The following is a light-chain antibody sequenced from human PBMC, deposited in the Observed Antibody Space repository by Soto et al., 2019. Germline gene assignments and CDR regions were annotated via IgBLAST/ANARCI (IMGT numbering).Light chain of an antibody. V-gene: IGKV1-5*03. CDR2: KAS. Sequence: DIQMTQSPSTLSASVGDRVTIICRASQTISSWLAWYQQKPGKAPKLLIYKASSLESGVPSRFSGSGSGTDFTLTISSLQSEDFASYFCQHTFNSPPWTFGQGTKVDIK. CDR1: QTISSW. J-gene: IGKJ1*01. CDR3: QHTFNSPPWT.